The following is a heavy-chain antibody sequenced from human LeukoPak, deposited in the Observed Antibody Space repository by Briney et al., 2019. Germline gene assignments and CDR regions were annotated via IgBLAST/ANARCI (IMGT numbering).Heavy chain of an antibody. Sequence: GGSLRLSCAASGFTFSSYAMSWVRQAPGKGLEWVSTISDSDSTYYVDSVKGRFSISRDNSKNTLYLQMNSLRAEDTAVYYCANEFNGGALLYWGQGTLVTVSS. D-gene: IGHD2-8*01. V-gene: IGHV3-23*01. J-gene: IGHJ4*02. CDR3: ANEFNGGALLY. CDR2: ISDSDST. CDR1: GFTFSSYA.